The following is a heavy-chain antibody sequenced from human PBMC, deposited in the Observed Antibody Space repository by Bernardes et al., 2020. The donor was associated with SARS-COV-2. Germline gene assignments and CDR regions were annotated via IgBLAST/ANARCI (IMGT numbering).Heavy chain of an antibody. D-gene: IGHD3-3*01. V-gene: IGHV1-2*02. Sequence: ASVKVSCKASGYTFTGYYMHWVRQAPGQGLEWMGWINPNSGGTNYAQKFQGRVTMTRDTSISTAYMELSRLRSDDTAVYHCARVGVIFGVVSYYYYGMDVWGQGTTVTVSS. J-gene: IGHJ6*02. CDR1: GYTFTGYY. CDR3: ARVGVIFGVVSYYYYGMDV. CDR2: INPNSGGT.